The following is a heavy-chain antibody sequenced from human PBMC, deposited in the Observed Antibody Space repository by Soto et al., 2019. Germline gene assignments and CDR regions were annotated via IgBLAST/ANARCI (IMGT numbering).Heavy chain of an antibody. Sequence: PGGSLRLSCAASGFTFSSYGMHWVRQAPGKGLEWVAVISYDGSNKYYADSVKGRFTISRDNSKNTLYLQMNSLRAEDTAVYYCAKEYSSSSGYYYYYMDVWGRGNTVTVSS. J-gene: IGHJ6*03. CDR3: AKEYSSSSGYYYYYMDV. CDR1: GFTFSSYG. D-gene: IGHD6-6*01. CDR2: ISYDGSNK. V-gene: IGHV3-30*18.